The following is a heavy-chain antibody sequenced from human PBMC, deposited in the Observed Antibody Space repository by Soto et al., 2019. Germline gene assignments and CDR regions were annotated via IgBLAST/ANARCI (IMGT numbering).Heavy chain of an antibody. D-gene: IGHD2-2*01. CDR1: GYTFTDYY. J-gene: IGHJ6*02. V-gene: IGHV1-2*02. CDR3: ARESKPYADGMDV. CDR2: INPNSGGT. Sequence: GASVQVSCKASGYTFTDYYMHWVRQAPGQGLEWMGWINPNSGGTNYAQKFQGRVTMTRDTSISTAYMELSRLRSDDTAVYYCARESKPYADGMDVWGQGTTVTVSS.